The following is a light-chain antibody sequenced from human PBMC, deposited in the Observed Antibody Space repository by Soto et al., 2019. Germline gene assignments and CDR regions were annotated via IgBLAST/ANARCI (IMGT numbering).Light chain of an antibody. Sequence: DIQMTQSPSSLSASVGDRVTITCRTSHDIRSDLGWFQQKPGKAPKRLIYAASTLQSGVPSRFSGSRSGTDFTLTISSLQPEDFATYYFLQHNSYPFTFGPGTKVDIK. CDR1: HDIRSD. V-gene: IGKV1-17*01. CDR3: LQHNSYPFT. CDR2: AAS. J-gene: IGKJ3*01.